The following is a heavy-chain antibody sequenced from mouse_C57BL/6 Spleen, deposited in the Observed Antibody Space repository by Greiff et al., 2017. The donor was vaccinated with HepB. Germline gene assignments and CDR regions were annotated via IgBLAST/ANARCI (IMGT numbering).Heavy chain of an antibody. CDR3: GRDWEAWFAY. CDR1: GYSFTGYY. D-gene: IGHD4-1*01. CDR2: IYPYNGVS. J-gene: IGHJ3*01. Sequence: EVQVVESGPELVKPGASVKISCKASGYSFTGYYMHWVKQSHGNILDWIGYIYPYNGVSSYNQKFKGKATLTVDKSSSTAYIELRSLTAEDSAVYYCGRDWEAWFAYWGQGTLVTVSA. V-gene: IGHV1-31*01.